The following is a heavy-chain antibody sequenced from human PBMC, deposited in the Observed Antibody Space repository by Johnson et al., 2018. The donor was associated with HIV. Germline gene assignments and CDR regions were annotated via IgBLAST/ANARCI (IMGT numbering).Heavy chain of an antibody. Sequence: QVQLVESGGGVVQPGRSLRLSCAASGFTFSSYAMHWVRQAPGKGLEWVAVISYDGSNEYYVESVKGRFTISRDNSKNTLYLQMNSLRAEATAGYYCAKGDCGGDCYVYAFDMWGQGTMVTVSS. J-gene: IGHJ3*02. D-gene: IGHD2-21*01. CDR2: ISYDGSNE. CDR3: AKGDCGGDCYVYAFDM. CDR1: GFTFSSYA. V-gene: IGHV3-30*04.